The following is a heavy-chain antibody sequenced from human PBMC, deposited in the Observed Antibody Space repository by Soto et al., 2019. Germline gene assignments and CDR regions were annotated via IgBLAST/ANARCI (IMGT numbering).Heavy chain of an antibody. J-gene: IGHJ6*02. D-gene: IGHD3-16*01. V-gene: IGHV4-30-4*01. CDR1: GDSISSADYY. Sequence: SETLSLTCTVSGDSISSADYYWSWIRQTPGKGLEWIGHIFYSGTTYYNPSLKSRLTISVDTSKSHFSLRLTSVTAADTAVYYCARDLWGDTEPYCYGMDVWGQGTTVTVSS. CDR3: ARDLWGDTEPYCYGMDV. CDR2: IFYSGTT.